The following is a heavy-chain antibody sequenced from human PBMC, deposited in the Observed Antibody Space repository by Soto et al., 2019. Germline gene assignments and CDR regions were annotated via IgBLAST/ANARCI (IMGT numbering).Heavy chain of an antibody. D-gene: IGHD1-26*01. V-gene: IGHV1-69*10. Sequence: QVQLVQSGAEVKKPGSSVKASCKASGGSFSDYAINWVRQAPGPGLEWMGGIVPMLRKPNYARKFQGRVTITADESTSTVSMELTSLTSDDTAVYYCARGLGGSYFPFDYWGQGTLVTVSS. J-gene: IGHJ4*02. CDR2: IVPMLRKP. CDR1: GGSFSDYA. CDR3: ARGLGGSYFPFDY.